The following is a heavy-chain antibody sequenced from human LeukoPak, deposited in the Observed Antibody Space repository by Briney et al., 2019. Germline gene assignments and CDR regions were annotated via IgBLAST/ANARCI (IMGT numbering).Heavy chain of an antibody. CDR3: AGVVTAQYYYGMDV. V-gene: IGHV4-4*07. CDR1: GGSISSYY. CDR2: IYTSGST. D-gene: IGHD2-21*02. Sequence: SETLSLTCTVSGGSISSYYWSWIRQPAGKGLEWIGRIYTSGSTNYNPSLKSRVTMSVDTSKNQFSLKLSSVTAADAAVYYCAGVVTAQYYYGMDVWGQGTTVTVSS. J-gene: IGHJ6*02.